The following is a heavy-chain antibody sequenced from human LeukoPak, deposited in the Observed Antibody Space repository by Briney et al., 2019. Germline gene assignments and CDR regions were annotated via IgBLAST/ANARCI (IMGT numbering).Heavy chain of an antibody. D-gene: IGHD2-2*01. Sequence: SVKVSCKASGGTFSRYAISWVRQAPGQGLEWMGGIIPIFGTANYAQKFQGRVTITTDESTSTAYMELSSLRSEDTAVYYCASRVVPAAIGFDPWGQGTLVTVSS. J-gene: IGHJ5*02. CDR1: GGTFSRYA. CDR2: IIPIFGTA. V-gene: IGHV1-69*05. CDR3: ASRVVPAAIGFDP.